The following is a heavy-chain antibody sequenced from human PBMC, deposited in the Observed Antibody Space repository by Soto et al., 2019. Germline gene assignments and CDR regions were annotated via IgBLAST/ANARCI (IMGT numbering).Heavy chain of an antibody. D-gene: IGHD3-10*01. J-gene: IGHJ5*02. Sequence: QVQLVQSGTEVKKPGASVKVSCKASGYTFITYYMHWVRQAPGQGLEWMGIINPSGGRTTYAQKLQGRITMTRDTSTGTVYMELSNLRSEDTAVYYCAREGSPPYNWFDPWGQGTLVTVSS. CDR2: INPSGGRT. CDR1: GYTFITYY. V-gene: IGHV1-46*04. CDR3: AREGSPPYNWFDP.